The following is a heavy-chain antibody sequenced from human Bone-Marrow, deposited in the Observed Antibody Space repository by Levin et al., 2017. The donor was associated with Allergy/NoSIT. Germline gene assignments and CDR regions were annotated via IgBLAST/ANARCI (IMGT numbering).Heavy chain of an antibody. CDR2: VSGNGVSI. V-gene: IGHV3-23*01. J-gene: IGHJ4*02. Sequence: PSETLSLTCAASGFILSSYTMSWVRQAPGKGLEWVSGVSGNGVSIYYADSVKGRFTISRDNPKNTLYLQMNGLRAEDTAVYYCAKDLRQGYSSGSYYFDYWGQGTLVTVSS. D-gene: IGHD5-18*01. CDR1: GFILSSYT. CDR3: AKDLRQGYSSGSYYFDY.